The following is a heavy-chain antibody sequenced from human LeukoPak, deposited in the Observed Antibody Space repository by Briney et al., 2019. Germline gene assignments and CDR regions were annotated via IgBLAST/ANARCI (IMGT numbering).Heavy chain of an antibody. CDR2: ISSTSTYI. CDR3: AREPPSSDIVVVPAAHEGWFDP. CDR1: GFTFSSYT. V-gene: IGHV3-21*01. J-gene: IGHJ5*02. D-gene: IGHD2-2*01. Sequence: GGSLRLPCAASGFTFSSYTMSWVRQAPGKGLEWVSSISSTSTYIYYADSVKGRFTISRDNAKISLSLQMDSLRAEDTAVYYCAREPPSSDIVVVPAAHEGWFDPWGQGTLVTVSS.